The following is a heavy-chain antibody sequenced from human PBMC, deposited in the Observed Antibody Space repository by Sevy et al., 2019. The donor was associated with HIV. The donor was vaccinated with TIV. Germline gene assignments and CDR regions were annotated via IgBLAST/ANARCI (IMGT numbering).Heavy chain of an antibody. CDR1: GFSFSYYG. V-gene: IGHV3-30*18. J-gene: IGHJ6*02. CDR3: ANAYSGSYSHSYLYALDV. CDR2: ISHDGINE. D-gene: IGHD1-26*01. Sequence: GESLKISCIGSGFSFSYYGIHWVRQAPGKGLDWVALISHDGINEYYADSVKGRFTIYRDNSKNTVYLEMNSLRNEDTAIYFCANAYSGSYSHSYLYALDVWGQGTTVTVSS.